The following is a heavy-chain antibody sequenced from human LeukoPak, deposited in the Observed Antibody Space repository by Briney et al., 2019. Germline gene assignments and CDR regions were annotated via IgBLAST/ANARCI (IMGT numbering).Heavy chain of an antibody. CDR1: GFTFSSYE. CDR2: ISASGGNT. V-gene: IGHV3-23*01. CDR3: AKDWGAYCSGGSCYGDFDY. Sequence: GGSLRLSCAASGFTFSSYEMNWVRQAPGKGLEWVSAISASGGNTYYADSVKGRFTISRDNSKNTLYLQMNSLRGEDTAVYYCAKDWGAYCSGGSCYGDFDYWGQGTLVTVSS. J-gene: IGHJ4*02. D-gene: IGHD2-15*01.